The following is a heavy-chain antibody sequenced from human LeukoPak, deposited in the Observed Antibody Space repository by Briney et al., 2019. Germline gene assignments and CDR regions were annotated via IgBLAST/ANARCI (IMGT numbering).Heavy chain of an antibody. V-gene: IGHV3-9*01. CDR3: AKDRGARGTGFDY. CDR2: ISWNSGSI. Sequence: SLRLSFAASGFTFDDYAMHWVRQAPGKGLEWVSGISWNSGSIGYADSVKGRFTISRDNAKNSLYLQMNSLRAEDTALYYCAKDRGARGTGFDYWGQGTLVTVSS. CDR1: GFTFDDYA. J-gene: IGHJ4*02. D-gene: IGHD1-1*01.